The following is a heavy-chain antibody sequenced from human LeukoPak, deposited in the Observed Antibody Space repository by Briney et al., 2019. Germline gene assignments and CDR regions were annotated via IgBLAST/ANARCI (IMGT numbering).Heavy chain of an antibody. J-gene: IGHJ5*02. CDR2: INPNSGGT. Sequence: GASAKVSCEASGYTFTGYYMHWVRQAPGQGLEWMGWINPNSGGTNYAQKFQGRVTMTRDTSISTAYMELSRLRSDDTAVYYCARAPAYDILTGYVSLETGTQELDWFDPWGQGTLVTVSS. CDR1: GYTFTGYY. V-gene: IGHV1-2*02. D-gene: IGHD3-9*01. CDR3: ARAPAYDILTGYVSLETGTQELDWFDP.